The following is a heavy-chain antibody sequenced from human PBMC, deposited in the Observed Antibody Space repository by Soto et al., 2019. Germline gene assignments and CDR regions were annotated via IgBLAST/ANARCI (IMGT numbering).Heavy chain of an antibody. D-gene: IGHD3-22*01. CDR3: ARTMTARTDDY. V-gene: IGHV3-7*01. CDR2: INPDGREK. CDR1: GFTFSSYW. Sequence: EVHLVESGGGLVLPGGSLRLSCAASGFTFSSYWMSWVRKTAGKGLEGVGNINPDGREKYYVDSVRGRFTISRDNAANSLYLQMNSLRAEDTASYFCARTMTARTDDYWGQRRLVTVS. J-gene: IGHJ4*02.